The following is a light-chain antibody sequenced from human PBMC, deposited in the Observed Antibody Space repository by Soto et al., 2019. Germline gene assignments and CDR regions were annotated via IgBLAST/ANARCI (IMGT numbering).Light chain of an antibody. Sequence: EIVMTQSPATLSVSPGERATLSCSASQSVGSTLAWYQQKVGQAPRLLIYDASARATGIPARFSGSGSGTEFTLTISSLQSEDFAVYYCQQYNDWPETFGQGTKVEIK. CDR3: QQYNDWPET. J-gene: IGKJ1*01. CDR1: QSVGST. CDR2: DAS. V-gene: IGKV3-15*01.